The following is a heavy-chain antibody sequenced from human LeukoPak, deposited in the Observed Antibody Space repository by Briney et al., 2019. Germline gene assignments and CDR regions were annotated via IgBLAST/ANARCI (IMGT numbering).Heavy chain of an antibody. D-gene: IGHD6-13*01. CDR3: ARAQYSSSWSFFDS. V-gene: IGHV4-59*01. J-gene: IGHJ4*02. Sequence: PSETLSLTCTVSGGSISSYYWSWIRQPPGKGLEWIGYIYNRGSTNYNPSLKSRVTISVDTSKNQFSLKLNSVTAADTAVYYCARAQYSSSWSFFDSWGQGALVTVSS. CDR1: GGSISSYY. CDR2: IYNRGST.